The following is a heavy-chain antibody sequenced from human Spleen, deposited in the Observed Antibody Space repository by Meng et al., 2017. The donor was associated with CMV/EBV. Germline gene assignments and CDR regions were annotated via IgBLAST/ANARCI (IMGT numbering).Heavy chain of an antibody. CDR2: ISTSGSTI. Sequence: GESLKISCAASGFTFSDYYMNWIRQAPGKGLEWVSYISTSGSTIYYADSVKGRFTISRDNAKNSLYLQMNSLRAEDTAVYYCARVMVAAAALYYYYGMDVWGQGTTVTVSS. J-gene: IGHJ6*02. D-gene: IGHD6-13*01. V-gene: IGHV3-11*04. CDR1: GFTFSDYY. CDR3: ARVMVAAAALYYYYGMDV.